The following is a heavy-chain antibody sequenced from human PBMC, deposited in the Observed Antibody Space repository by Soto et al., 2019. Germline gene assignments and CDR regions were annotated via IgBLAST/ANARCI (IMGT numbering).Heavy chain of an antibody. CDR3: ARYGGHSLDY. Sequence: QVQLVESGGGVVQPERSLRLSCAASGFTFSSYGMHWVRQAPGKGLEWVAVIWYDGSTKYYGDSVKGRFTISRDNSKNTMYLQMNILRAEDTAVYHCARYGGHSLDYWGQGALVTVSS. V-gene: IGHV3-33*01. CDR2: IWYDGSTK. D-gene: IGHD2-21*02. CDR1: GFTFSSYG. J-gene: IGHJ4*02.